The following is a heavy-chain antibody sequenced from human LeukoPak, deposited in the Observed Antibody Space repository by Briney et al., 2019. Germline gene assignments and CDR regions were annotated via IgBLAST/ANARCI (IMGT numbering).Heavy chain of an antibody. D-gene: IGHD6-19*01. CDR3: PKEGAFIAVAGTIDY. V-gene: IGHV3-23*01. CDR1: GFTFSSYA. J-gene: IGHJ4*02. Sequence: GGSLRLSCAASGFTFSSYAMSWIRQAPGRGLEWVSAISGSGGSTYYADSVKGRFTISRDNSKNTLYLQMNSLRAEDTAVYYCPKEGAFIAVAGTIDYWGQGTLVTVSS. CDR2: ISGSGGST.